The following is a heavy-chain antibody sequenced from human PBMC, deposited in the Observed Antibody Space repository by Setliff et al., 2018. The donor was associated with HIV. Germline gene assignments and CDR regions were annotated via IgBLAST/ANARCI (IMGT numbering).Heavy chain of an antibody. Sequence: PSETLSLTCTVSGGSISRGSYSWGWIRQPPGKGLEWIGSISYTGSTNYNPSLKSRVTISVDTSRNQFSLNLSSVTAADTAVYYCARFPLLHKNAFDIWGQGTMVTVSS. CDR1: GGSISRGSYS. CDR2: ISYTGST. CDR3: ARFPLLHKNAFDI. D-gene: IGHD2-15*01. V-gene: IGHV4-39*07. J-gene: IGHJ3*02.